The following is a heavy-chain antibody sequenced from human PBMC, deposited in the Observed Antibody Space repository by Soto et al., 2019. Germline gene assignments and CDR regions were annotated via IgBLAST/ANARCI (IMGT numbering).Heavy chain of an antibody. V-gene: IGHV4-31*03. CDR3: ARAVNDYGSYFDY. CDR1: GYSISSRGFY. Sequence: SETLSLTCSVTGYSISSRGFYWTWIRQHPGKGLEWIGNIYFSGNTYYNSALKSRVTMSVDTSKNQFSLNLRSVTAADTAVYYCARAVNDYGSYFDYWGQGTLVTVS. J-gene: IGHJ4*02. D-gene: IGHD4-17*01. CDR2: IYFSGNT.